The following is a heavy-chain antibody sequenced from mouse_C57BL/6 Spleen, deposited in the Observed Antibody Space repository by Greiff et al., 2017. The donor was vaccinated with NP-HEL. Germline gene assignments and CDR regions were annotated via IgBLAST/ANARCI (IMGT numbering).Heavy chain of an antibody. CDR2: INPNNGGT. V-gene: IGHV1-22*01. D-gene: IGHD1-1*01. Sequence: VQLQQSGPELVKPGASVKMSCKASGYTFTDYNMHWVKQSHGKSLEWIGYINPNNGGTSYNQKFKGKATLTVNKSSSTAYMELRILTSEDSAVYYCAKGNYYGSPDWFAYWGQGTLVTVSA. CDR1: GYTFTDYN. CDR3: AKGNYYGSPDWFAY. J-gene: IGHJ3*01.